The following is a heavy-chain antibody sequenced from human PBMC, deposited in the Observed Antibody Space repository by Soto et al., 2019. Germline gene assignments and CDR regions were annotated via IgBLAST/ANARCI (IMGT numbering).Heavy chain of an antibody. J-gene: IGHJ4*02. CDR3: AKLETYYYDSSGYEFDY. Sequence: GGSLRLSCAASGFTFSSYAMGWVRQAPGKGLEWVSAISGSGGSTYYADSVKGRFTISRDNSKNTLYLQMNSLRAEDTAVYYCAKLETYYYDSSGYEFDYWGQGTLVTVSS. CDR2: ISGSGGST. V-gene: IGHV3-23*01. CDR1: GFTFSSYA. D-gene: IGHD3-22*01.